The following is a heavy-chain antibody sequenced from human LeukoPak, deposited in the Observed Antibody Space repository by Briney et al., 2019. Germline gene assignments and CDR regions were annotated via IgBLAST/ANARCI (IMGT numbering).Heavy chain of an antibody. CDR2: INHSGST. CDR3: ARGFYSGSEDYFDY. Sequence: SETLSLTCAAYGGSFSGYYWSWIRQPPGKGLEWIGEINHSGSTNYNPSLKSRVTISVDTSKNQFSLKLSSVTAADTAVYYCARGFYSGSEDYFDYWGQGTLVTVSS. J-gene: IGHJ4*02. D-gene: IGHD5-12*01. V-gene: IGHV4-34*01. CDR1: GGSFSGYY.